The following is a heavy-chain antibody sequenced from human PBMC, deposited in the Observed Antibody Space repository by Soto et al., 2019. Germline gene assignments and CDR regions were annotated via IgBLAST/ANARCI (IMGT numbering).Heavy chain of an antibody. CDR3: ARDRFASYDSSTTYPNDY. Sequence: GGSLRLSCAASGFAFMSYTMNWVRQAPGKGLEWVSSMTSSGQYIFHADSVQGRFTISRDNGKNILYLQMNSLRAEDTAVYYCARDRFASYDSSTTYPNDYRGRGTLVTVSS. V-gene: IGHV3-21*01. J-gene: IGHJ4*02. CDR1: GFAFMSYT. D-gene: IGHD3-16*01. CDR2: MTSSGQYI.